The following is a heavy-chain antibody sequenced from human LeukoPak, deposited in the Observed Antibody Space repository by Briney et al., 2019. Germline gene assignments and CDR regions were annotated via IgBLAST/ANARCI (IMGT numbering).Heavy chain of an antibody. CDR2: IYTSGST. CDR1: GGSISNEY. D-gene: IGHD3-10*01. J-gene: IGHJ4*02. V-gene: IGHV4-4*07. CDR3: ARGSRGVRGVMSGVDY. Sequence: SETLSLTCTVSGGSISNEYWSWIRQPPGKGLEWIGRIYTSGSTNYNPSLKTRVTMSVDTSKNQFSLKLSSVTAADTAVYYCARGSRGVRGVMSGVDYWGQGTLVTVSS.